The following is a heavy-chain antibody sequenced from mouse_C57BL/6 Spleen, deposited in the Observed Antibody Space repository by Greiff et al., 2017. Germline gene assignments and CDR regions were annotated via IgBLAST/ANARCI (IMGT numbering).Heavy chain of an antibody. V-gene: IGHV1-80*01. CDR1: GYAFSSYW. D-gene: IGHD1-1*01. J-gene: IGHJ2*01. CDR3: ARGGYYYGSISYFDY. CDR2: IYPGDGET. Sequence: QVQLQQSGAELVKPGASVKISCKASGYAFSSYWMNWVKQRPGKGLEWIGQIYPGDGETQYNGKFKGKATLTAYKSSSTAYMQRSSLTSEDSAVYFGARGGYYYGSISYFDYWGQGTTLTVSS.